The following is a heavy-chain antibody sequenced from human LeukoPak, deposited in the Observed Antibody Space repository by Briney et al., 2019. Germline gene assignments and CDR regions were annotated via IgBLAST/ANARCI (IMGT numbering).Heavy chain of an antibody. CDR1: GFTFSSYA. CDR2: ISYDGSNK. CDR3: ARRVKYFDYLVYYYYMDV. Sequence: GRSLRLSCAASGFTFSSYAMHWVRQAPGKGLEWVAVISYDGSNKYYADSVKGRFTISRDNSKNTLYLQMNSLRAEDTAVYYCARRVKYFDYLVYYYYMDVWGKGTTVTISS. D-gene: IGHD3-9*01. J-gene: IGHJ6*03. V-gene: IGHV3-30*04.